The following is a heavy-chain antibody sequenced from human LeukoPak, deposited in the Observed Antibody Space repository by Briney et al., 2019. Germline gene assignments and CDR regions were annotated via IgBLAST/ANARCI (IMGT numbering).Heavy chain of an antibody. CDR1: GGSISGYY. J-gene: IGHJ4*02. V-gene: IGHV4-4*07. Sequence: SETLSLTCTGSGGSISGYYWSWIRQRAGKGLEWIGRIYPSGSTNYNPSLKSRVTMSVDTSKSQFSLKLSSATAADTAVYYCAREITGGWYVFDYWGQGTLVTASS. CDR3: AREITGGWYVFDY. D-gene: IGHD6-19*01. CDR2: IYPSGST.